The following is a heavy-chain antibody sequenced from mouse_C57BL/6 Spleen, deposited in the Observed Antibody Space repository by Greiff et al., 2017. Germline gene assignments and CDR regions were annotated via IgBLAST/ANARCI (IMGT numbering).Heavy chain of an antibody. J-gene: IGHJ1*03. D-gene: IGHD2-12*01. Sequence: VQLKESGPGLAKPSQTLSLTCSVTGYSITSDYWNWIRNFPGHKLEYMGYISYSGSTYYNPSLKSRISITRDTSKNQYYLQLNSVTTADTATYYCARYGNDPFWYFDVWGTGTTVTVSS. V-gene: IGHV3-8*01. CDR2: ISYSGST. CDR3: ARYGNDPFWYFDV. CDR1: GYSITSDY.